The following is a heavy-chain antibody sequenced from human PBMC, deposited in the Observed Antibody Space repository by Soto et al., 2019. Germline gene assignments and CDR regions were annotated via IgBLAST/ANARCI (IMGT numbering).Heavy chain of an antibody. Sequence: EVQLVESGGGLVKPGGSLRLSCAASGFTFSSYSMNWVRQAPGKGLEWVSSISSSSSYIYYADSVKGRFTISRDNAKNSLYLQMNSLRAEDTAVYYCARGDHYDILTATGENDAFDIWGQGTMVTVSS. D-gene: IGHD3-9*01. CDR3: ARGDHYDILTATGENDAFDI. V-gene: IGHV3-21*01. J-gene: IGHJ3*02. CDR2: ISSSSSYI. CDR1: GFTFSSYS.